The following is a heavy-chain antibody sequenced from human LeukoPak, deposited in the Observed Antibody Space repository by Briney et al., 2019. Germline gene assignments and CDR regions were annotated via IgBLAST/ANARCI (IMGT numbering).Heavy chain of an antibody. CDR2: IWYDGSNK. J-gene: IGHJ4*02. CDR3: AKVGLPYTNYFDY. Sequence: GGSLRLSCAASGFAFSSYGMHWVRQAPGRGLEWVAVIWYDGSNKYYADSVKGRFTISRDNSKNTLYLQMNSLRAEDTAVYYCAKVGLPYTNYFDYWGQGTLVTVSS. D-gene: IGHD5-18*01. CDR1: GFAFSSYG. V-gene: IGHV3-33*06.